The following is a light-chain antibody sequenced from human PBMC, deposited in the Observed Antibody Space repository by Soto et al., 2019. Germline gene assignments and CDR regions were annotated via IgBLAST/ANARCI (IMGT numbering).Light chain of an antibody. Sequence: DIQMTQSPSTLSASVGHKVTITCRTSQSPGNWFAWYQHSPGKAPRLLIYDVSTLENGVPSRISGSGYGTEFTHTICDLQRSDFETYCCLQYIPSSPWAFGQGTMVEFK. CDR1: QSPGNW. CDR3: LQYIPSSPWA. J-gene: IGKJ2*01. CDR2: DVS. V-gene: IGKV1-5*01.